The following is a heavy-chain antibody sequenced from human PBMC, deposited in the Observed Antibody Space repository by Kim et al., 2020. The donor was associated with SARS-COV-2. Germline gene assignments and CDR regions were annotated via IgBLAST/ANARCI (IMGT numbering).Heavy chain of an antibody. V-gene: IGHV3-30*02. CDR3: AKDVSYGSVLVYGMDV. Sequence: DAVKGRVTISSDMSKNTVFLQMHSLRAEDTAVYYCAKDVSYGSVLVYGMDVWGQGTTVTVS. J-gene: IGHJ6*02. D-gene: IGHD3-10*01.